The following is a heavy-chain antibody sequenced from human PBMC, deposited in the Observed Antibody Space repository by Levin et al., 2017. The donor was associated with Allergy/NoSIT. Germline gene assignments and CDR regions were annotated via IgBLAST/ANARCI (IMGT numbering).Heavy chain of an antibody. D-gene: IGHD3-22*01. J-gene: IGHJ4*02. Sequence: GGSLRLSCAASGFTFSSYAMSWVRQAPGKGLEWVSAISGSGGSTYYADSVKGRFTISRDNSKNTLYLQMNSLRAEDTAVYYCAKDVYYDSSGPTGDYWGQGTLVTVSS. V-gene: IGHV3-23*01. CDR3: AKDVYYDSSGPTGDY. CDR1: GFTFSSYA. CDR2: ISGSGGST.